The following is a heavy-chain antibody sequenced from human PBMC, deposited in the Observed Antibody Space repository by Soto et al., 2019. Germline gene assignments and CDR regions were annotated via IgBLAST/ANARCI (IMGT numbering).Heavy chain of an antibody. D-gene: IGHD2-15*01. CDR3: ARENCSGGSCYSRYYYYGMDV. J-gene: IGHJ6*02. CDR1: GYTFTSYY. CDR2: INPSGGST. V-gene: IGHV1-46*01. Sequence: QVQLVQSGAEVKKPGASVKVSCKASGYTFTSYYMHWVRQAPGQGLEWMGIINPSGGSTSYAQKFQGRVTMTRDTSTSTVYMELSSLRYEDTAVYYCARENCSGGSCYSRYYYYGMDVWGQGTTVTVSS.